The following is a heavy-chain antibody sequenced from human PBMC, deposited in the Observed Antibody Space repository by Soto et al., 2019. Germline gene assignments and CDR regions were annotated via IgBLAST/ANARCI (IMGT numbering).Heavy chain of an antibody. J-gene: IGHJ3*02. V-gene: IGHV3-7*01. CDR2: IKQDGSEK. Sequence: GGSLRLSCAASGFTFSSYAMSWVRQAPGKGLEWVANIKQDGSEKYYVDSVKGRFTISRDNAKNSLYLQMNSLRAEDTAVYYCARSDVRYFDWLPDAFDIWGQGTMVTVSS. CDR1: GFTFSSYA. D-gene: IGHD3-9*01. CDR3: ARSDVRYFDWLPDAFDI.